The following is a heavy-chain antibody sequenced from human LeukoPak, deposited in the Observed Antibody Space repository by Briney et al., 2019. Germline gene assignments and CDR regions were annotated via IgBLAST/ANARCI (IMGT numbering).Heavy chain of an antibody. J-gene: IGHJ4*02. V-gene: IGHV1-2*02. CDR3: ARDYRSGYSGYYFDY. CDR1: GYTFTGYY. D-gene: IGHD5-12*01. CDR2: INPNSGGT. Sequence: ASVKVSCKASGYTFTGYYMHWVRQAPGQGLAWMGWINPNSGGTNYAQKFQGRVTMTRDTSISTAYMELSRLRSDDTAVYYCARDYRSGYSGYYFDYWGQGTLVTVSS.